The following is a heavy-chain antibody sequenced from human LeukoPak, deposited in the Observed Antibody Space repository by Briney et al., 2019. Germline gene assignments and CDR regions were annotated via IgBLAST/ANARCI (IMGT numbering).Heavy chain of an antibody. V-gene: IGHV3-30*18. CDR3: AKDLLIETRTTYYYGLDV. D-gene: IGHD1-1*01. CDR1: GFTFSSYG. Sequence: PGRSLRLSCAASGFTFSSYGLYWVRQAPGQGLDWVSFISYDGSKKYYPDSVKGRFTISRDNSKNTVYLRMNSLRAEDTALYYCAKDLLIETRTTYYYGLDVWGQGTTVIVSS. J-gene: IGHJ6*02. CDR2: ISYDGSKK.